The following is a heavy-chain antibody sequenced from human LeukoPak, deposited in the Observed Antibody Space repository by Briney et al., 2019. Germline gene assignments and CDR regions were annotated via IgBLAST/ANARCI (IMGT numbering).Heavy chain of an antibody. Sequence: GGSLRLSCTASGFTFSDHAMHWVRQAPGKGLEWVTVISYHARDQFYADSVKGRFTVSRDNFMNILYLQMNSLRAEDSAVYYCAAQPCINGICYLDYWGQGALVTVSS. CDR1: GFTFSDHA. J-gene: IGHJ4*02. CDR2: ISYHARDQ. CDR3: AAQPCINGICYLDY. D-gene: IGHD2-8*01. V-gene: IGHV3-30*04.